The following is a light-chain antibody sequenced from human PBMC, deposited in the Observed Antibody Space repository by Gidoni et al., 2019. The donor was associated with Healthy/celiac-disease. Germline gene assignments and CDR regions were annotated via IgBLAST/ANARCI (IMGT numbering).Light chain of an antibody. CDR2: EVS. V-gene: IGLV2-23*02. J-gene: IGLJ1*01. CDR1: SSDVGSYNL. Sequence: QSALTQPASVSASPGQAITISCTGTSSDVGSYNLVSWYQQHPGKAPKLMIYEVSKRPSGVSNRFSGSKSGNTASLTISGLQAEDEADYYCCSYAGSSGYVFGTGTKVTVL. CDR3: CSYAGSSGYV.